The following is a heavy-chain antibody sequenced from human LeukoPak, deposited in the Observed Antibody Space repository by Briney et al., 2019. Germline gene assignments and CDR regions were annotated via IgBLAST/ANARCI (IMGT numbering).Heavy chain of an antibody. J-gene: IGHJ4*02. D-gene: IGHD5-12*01. V-gene: IGHV3-30-3*01. CDR3: ARSPICEWLRLGTFDY. Sequence: GGSLRLSCAASGFTFSSYAMHWVRQAPGKGLEWVAVISYDGSNKYYADSVKGRFTISRDNSKNALYLQMNSLRAEDTAVYYCARSPICEWLRLGTFDYRGQGTLVTVSS. CDR2: ISYDGSNK. CDR1: GFTFSSYA.